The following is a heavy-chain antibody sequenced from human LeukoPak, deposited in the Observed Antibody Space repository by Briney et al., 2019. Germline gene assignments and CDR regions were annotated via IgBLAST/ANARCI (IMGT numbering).Heavy chain of an antibody. J-gene: IGHJ5*02. Sequence: SVKVSCKASGGTFSSYAISWVRQAPGQGLEWMGGIIPIFGTANYAQKFQGRVTITADESTSTVYMELSSLRSEDTAVYYCARVGGGSSTWYGWFDPWGQGTLVTVSS. CDR1: GGTFSSYA. D-gene: IGHD6-13*01. V-gene: IGHV1-69*01. CDR3: ARVGGGSSTWYGWFDP. CDR2: IIPIFGTA.